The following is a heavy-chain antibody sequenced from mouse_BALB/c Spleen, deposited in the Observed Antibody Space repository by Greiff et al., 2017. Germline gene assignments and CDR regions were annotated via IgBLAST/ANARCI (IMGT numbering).Heavy chain of an antibody. J-gene: IGHJ3*01. CDR1: GFSLTSDG. Sequence: VNLVESGPDLVAPSQTLSITCTVSGFSLTSDGVYWVRQPPGKGLEWLVGIWSDGSTTYNSALKSRLSISKDNSKSQVFLQMNSLQTDDTAMYYCARSITTPFAYWGQGTLVTVSA. V-gene: IGHV2-6-2*01. CDR2: IWSDGST. CDR3: ARSITTPFAY. D-gene: IGHD1-1*01.